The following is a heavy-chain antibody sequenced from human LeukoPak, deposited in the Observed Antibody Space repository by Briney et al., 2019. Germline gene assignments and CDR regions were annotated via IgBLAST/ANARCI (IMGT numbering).Heavy chain of an antibody. Sequence: PSETLSLTCTVSGGSISSYYWNWIRQPPGKGLEWLGCIYHSGSTNYNPSLKSRVIISIGTSKNQFSLKLSSVTAADTAVYFCARGVAVAGVFDYWGQGTLVTVSS. D-gene: IGHD6-19*01. CDR2: IYHSGST. V-gene: IGHV4-59*01. CDR1: GGSISSYY. J-gene: IGHJ4*02. CDR3: ARGVAVAGVFDY.